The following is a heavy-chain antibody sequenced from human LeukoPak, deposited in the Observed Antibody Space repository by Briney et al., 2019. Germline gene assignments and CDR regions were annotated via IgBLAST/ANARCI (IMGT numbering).Heavy chain of an antibody. CDR3: ATEGGPTAPDPYSCYMDV. V-gene: IGHV3-48*01. J-gene: IGHJ6*03. CDR1: GFTFSTYS. CDR2: ISSSSGII. Sequence: PGGSLRLSCAASGFTFSTYSMNWVRQAPGKGLEWVSYISSSSGIIYYADSVKGRFTISRDTAKSLLYLQMNSLRADDTAVYYCATEGGPTAPDPYSCYMDVWGKGTTVTVSS. D-gene: IGHD1-26*01.